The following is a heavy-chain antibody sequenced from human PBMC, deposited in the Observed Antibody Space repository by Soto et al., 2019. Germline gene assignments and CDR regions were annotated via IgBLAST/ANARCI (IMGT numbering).Heavy chain of an antibody. CDR3: ATGYCSGGSCFLEYAFDI. V-gene: IGHV1-69*02. D-gene: IGHD2-15*01. J-gene: IGHJ3*02. CDR1: GGTFSGYT. Sequence: QVQLVQSGAEVKKPGSSVKVSCKSSGGTFSGYTFSWVRQAPGQGLEWIGRIIPILGMSNYAQKFQGRVTVTADKSTSTAYMELGSLTSEDTAVYYCATGYCSGGSCFLEYAFDIWCQGTMVTVSS. CDR2: IIPILGMS.